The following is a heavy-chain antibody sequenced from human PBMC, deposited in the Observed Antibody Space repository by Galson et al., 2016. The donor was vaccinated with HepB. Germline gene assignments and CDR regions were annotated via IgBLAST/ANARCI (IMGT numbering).Heavy chain of an antibody. Sequence: SLRLSCAASGFTFSDYYMHWVRQGSGRGLMWVSRISSDGNTTTYADSVKARFTISRDNAKNTLYLQMNSLRAEDTAMYFCTRDLATVADTWFDPWGQGTLVTVSS. CDR1: GFTFSDYY. V-gene: IGHV3-74*01. J-gene: IGHJ5*02. CDR3: TRDLATVADTWFDP. D-gene: IGHD6-19*01. CDR2: ISSDGNTT.